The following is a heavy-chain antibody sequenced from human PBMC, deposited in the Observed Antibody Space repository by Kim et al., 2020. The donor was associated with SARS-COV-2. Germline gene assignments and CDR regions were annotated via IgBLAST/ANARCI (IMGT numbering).Heavy chain of an antibody. D-gene: IGHD6-19*01. J-gene: IGHJ4*02. V-gene: IGHV6-1*01. CDR3: ARDRQRAGTGVDY. Sequence: YAQSVKGRITINPDPSKNQFSRQLNSVTPEDTAVYYCARDRQRAGTGVDYWGQGTLVTVSS.